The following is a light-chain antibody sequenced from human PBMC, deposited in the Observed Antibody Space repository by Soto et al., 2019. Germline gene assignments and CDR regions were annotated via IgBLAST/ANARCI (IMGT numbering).Light chain of an antibody. CDR1: SSDVGLYDY. CDR2: AVS. J-gene: IGLJ1*01. CDR3: SSYTSDSSYD. Sequence: QSVLTQPRSVSGSPGQSVTISCTGTSSDVGLYDYVSWYQQHPGKAPQLMIYAVSNRPSGVSNRFSASKSGNTASLFISGLQAEDEADYYCSSYTSDSSYDFGSGTKVTVL. V-gene: IGLV2-14*01.